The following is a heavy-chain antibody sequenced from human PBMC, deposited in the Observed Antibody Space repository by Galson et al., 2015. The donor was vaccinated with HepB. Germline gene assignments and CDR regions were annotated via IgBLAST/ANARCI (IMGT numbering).Heavy chain of an antibody. CDR1: GGSVSGGSYY. J-gene: IGHJ5*02. V-gene: IGHV4-61*01. CDR2: IYYSGST. Sequence: SETLSLTCTVSGGSVSGGSYYWSWIRQPPGKGLEWIGYIYYSGSTNYNPSLKSRVTISVDTSKNQFSLKLSSVTAADTAVYYCARGTTVVTPASDNWFDPWGQGTLVTVSS. D-gene: IGHD4-23*01. CDR3: ARGTTVVTPASDNWFDP.